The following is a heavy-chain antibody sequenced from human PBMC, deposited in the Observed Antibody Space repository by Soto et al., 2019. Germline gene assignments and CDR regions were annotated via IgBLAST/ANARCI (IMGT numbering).Heavy chain of an antibody. V-gene: IGHV4-31*03. Sequence: QVQLQESGPGLVKPSQTLSLTCTVSGGSISSGGYYWSWIRQHPGKGLEWIGYIYYSGSTYYNPSLKSRVTISVATSKNQFSLKLSSVTAADTAVYYCARDPSYDHRNGMDVWGQGTTVTVSS. CDR3: ARDPSYDHRNGMDV. D-gene: IGHD3-22*01. CDR1: GGSISSGGYY. J-gene: IGHJ6*02. CDR2: IYYSGST.